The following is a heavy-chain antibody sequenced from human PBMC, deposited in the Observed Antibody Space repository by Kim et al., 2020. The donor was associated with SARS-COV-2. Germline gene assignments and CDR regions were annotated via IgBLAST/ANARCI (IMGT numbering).Heavy chain of an antibody. CDR3: ARESGYYSYGSLVDY. D-gene: IGHD5-18*01. Sequence: DSVKGRLTISRDNSKNTLYLQMNGLGAEDSAVYYCARESGYYSYGSLVDYWFQGTLVTVSS. V-gene: IGHV3-30*01. J-gene: IGHJ4*02.